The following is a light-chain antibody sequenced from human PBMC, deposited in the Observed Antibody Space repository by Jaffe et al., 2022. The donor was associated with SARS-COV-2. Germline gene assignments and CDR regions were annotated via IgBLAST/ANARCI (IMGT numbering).Light chain of an antibody. CDR3: QQYDNWPRT. Sequence: ETVMTQSPAILSVSPGERATLSCRASQSVSSNLAWYQQKPGQAPRLLIYDAFTRAAGVPGRFSGSGSGTEFTFTISSLQSEDFAVYYCQQYDNWPRTFGQGTKVEIK. J-gene: IGKJ1*01. V-gene: IGKV3-15*01. CDR2: DAF. CDR1: QSVSSN.